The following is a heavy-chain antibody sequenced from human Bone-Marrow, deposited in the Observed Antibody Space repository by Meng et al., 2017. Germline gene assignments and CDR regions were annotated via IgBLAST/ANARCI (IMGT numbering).Heavy chain of an antibody. CDR2: ISYDGSNK. V-gene: IGHV3-30*18. Sequence: QVQLVESGGGVVQPGRSLRLSCAASGFTFSSYGMHWVRQAPGKGLEWVAVISYDGSNKYYADSVKGRFTISRDNSKNTLYLQMNSLRAEDTAVYYCAKQIFRGGWYFDYWGQGTLVTVSS. D-gene: IGHD3-10*01. CDR1: GFTFSSYG. J-gene: IGHJ4*02. CDR3: AKQIFRGGWYFDY.